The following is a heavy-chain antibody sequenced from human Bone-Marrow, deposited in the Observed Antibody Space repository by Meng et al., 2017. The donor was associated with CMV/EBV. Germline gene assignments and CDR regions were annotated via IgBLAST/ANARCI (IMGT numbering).Heavy chain of an antibody. D-gene: IGHD6-13*01. CDR3: ARDLTSSSWYIPDY. V-gene: IGHV3-74*01. CDR1: GSTFSSDW. Sequence: GESLKISCAASGSTFSSDWMHWVRQAPGKGLVWVSRINPDGSSTNYADSVKGRFTISRDNSKNTLYLQMNSLRAEDTAVYYCARDLTSSSWYIPDYWGQGTLVTVSS. CDR2: INPDGSST. J-gene: IGHJ4*02.